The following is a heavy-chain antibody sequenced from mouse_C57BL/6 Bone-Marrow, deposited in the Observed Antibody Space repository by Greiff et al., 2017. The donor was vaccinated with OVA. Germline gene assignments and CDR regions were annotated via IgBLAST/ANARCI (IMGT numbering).Heavy chain of an antibody. D-gene: IGHD1-1*01. V-gene: IGHV5-6*01. Sequence: EVNVVESGGDLVKPGGSLKLSCAASGFTFSSYGMSWVRQTPDKRLEWVATISSGGSYTYYPDSVQGRFTISRDNAKNTLYLQMSSLKSEDTAMYYCARHGDYGSFFDYWGQGTTLTVSS. CDR2: ISSGGSYT. CDR3: ARHGDYGSFFDY. J-gene: IGHJ2*01. CDR1: GFTFSSYG.